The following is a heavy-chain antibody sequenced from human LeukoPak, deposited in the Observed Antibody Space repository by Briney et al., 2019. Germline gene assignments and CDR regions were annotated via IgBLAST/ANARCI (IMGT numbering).Heavy chain of an antibody. CDR3: ASLGGFPS. J-gene: IGHJ3*01. Sequence: SETQSLTCTVSGDSISSGSYYWNWIRQPAGKGLEWIGRFYISGGTNYNPSLKSRVTISVDTSKNQFSLKLTSVTAADTAVYYCASLGGFPSCGQGTVVTVSS. CDR2: FYISGGT. V-gene: IGHV4-61*02. CDR1: GDSISSGSYY.